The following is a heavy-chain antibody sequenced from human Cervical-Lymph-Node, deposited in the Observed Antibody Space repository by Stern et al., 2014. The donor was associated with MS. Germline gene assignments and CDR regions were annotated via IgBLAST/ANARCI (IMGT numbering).Heavy chain of an antibody. CDR2: INSDESST. D-gene: IGHD2-15*01. J-gene: IGHJ3*02. Sequence: EVQLVESGGGLVQPGGSLRLSCAASGFTFSTYWMHWVRQAPGKGLVWVSRINSDESSTTSADSVKGRFSISRDNDKNTLYLQMNSLRAEDTAVYYCARGVMVAATYAYDIWGQGTMVTISS. V-gene: IGHV3-74*02. CDR1: GFTFSTYW. CDR3: ARGVMVAATYAYDI.